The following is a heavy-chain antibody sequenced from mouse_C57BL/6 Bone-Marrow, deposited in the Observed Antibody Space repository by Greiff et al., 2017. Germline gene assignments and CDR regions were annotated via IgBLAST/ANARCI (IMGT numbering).Heavy chain of an antibody. CDR3: ARVYDYDYAMDY. Sequence: VQLKESGPELVKPGASVKISCKASGYSFTDYNMNWVKQSNGKSLEWIGVINPNYGTTNYNQKFKGKATLTVDQSSSTAYMQLNSLTSEDSAVYYCARVYDYDYAMDYWGQGTSVTVSS. CDR2: INPNYGTT. CDR1: GYSFTDYN. V-gene: IGHV1-39*01. D-gene: IGHD2-4*01. J-gene: IGHJ4*01.